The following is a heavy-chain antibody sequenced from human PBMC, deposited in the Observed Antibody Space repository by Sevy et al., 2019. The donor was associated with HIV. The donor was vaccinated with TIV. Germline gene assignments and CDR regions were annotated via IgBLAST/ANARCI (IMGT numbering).Heavy chain of an antibody. D-gene: IGHD2-21*01. CDR1: GFTFRSYA. J-gene: IGHJ4*02. Sequence: GGSLRLSCAASGFTFRSYAMSWVRQAPGKGLEWVAVISSSSTYTYYADSVKGRFTISRDNAKNSLYLQMNSLRAEDTAVYYCSTSGNCGGDCYSLSSYYFDYWGQGTLLTVSS. CDR3: STSGNCGGDCYSLSSYYFDY. V-gene: IGHV3-21*01. CDR2: ISSSSTYT.